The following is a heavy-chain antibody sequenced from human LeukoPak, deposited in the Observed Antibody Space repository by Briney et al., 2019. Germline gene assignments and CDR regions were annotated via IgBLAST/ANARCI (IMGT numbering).Heavy chain of an antibody. D-gene: IGHD3-3*01. Sequence: PSETLSLTCTVSGGSISSYYWSWIRQPPGKRLEWIGYIYYSGSTNYNPSLKSRVTISVDTSKNQFSLRLSSVTAADTAVYYCARDVGITIFGVADDAFDIWGQGTMVTVSS. CDR2: IYYSGST. J-gene: IGHJ3*02. CDR3: ARDVGITIFGVADDAFDI. V-gene: IGHV4-59*01. CDR1: GGSISSYY.